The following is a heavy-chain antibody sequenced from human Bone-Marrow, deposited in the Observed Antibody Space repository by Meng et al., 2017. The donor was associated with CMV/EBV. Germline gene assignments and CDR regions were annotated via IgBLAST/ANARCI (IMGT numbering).Heavy chain of an antibody. V-gene: IGHV3-20*04. CDR2: INWNGGST. CDR3: ARATLPHYYDSSGYYVAFDD. CDR1: GFTFSTYE. Sequence: GESLKISCAASGFTFSTYEMTWVRQAPGKGLEWVSGINWNGGSTAYADSVKGRFTISRNNAKKSLYLQMNSLRAEDTALYYCARATLPHYYDSSGYYVAFDDWGQGTLVTVSS. D-gene: IGHD3-22*01. J-gene: IGHJ4*02.